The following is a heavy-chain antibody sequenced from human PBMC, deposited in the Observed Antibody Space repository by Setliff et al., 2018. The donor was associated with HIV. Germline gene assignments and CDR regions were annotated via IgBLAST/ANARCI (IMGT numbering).Heavy chain of an antibody. J-gene: IGHJ5*02. CDR3: AVRTSIAAAGTDWFDP. CDR1: GSSISSNYY. CDR2: IYTSGNI. Sequence: PSETLSLTCTVSGSSISSNYYWTWIRQPAGKGLEWIGRIYTSGNINYNPSLKSRVTISVDTSKNQFSLNLSSVTAADTAVYYCAVRTSIAAAGTDWFDPWGQGTLVTVSS. D-gene: IGHD6-13*01. V-gene: IGHV4-4*07.